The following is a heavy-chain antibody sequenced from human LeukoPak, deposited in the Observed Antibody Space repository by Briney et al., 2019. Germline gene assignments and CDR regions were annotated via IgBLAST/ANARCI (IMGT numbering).Heavy chain of an antibody. CDR2: INPSGGST. V-gene: IGHV1-46*01. CDR3: ARADYGDTIPQNAFDI. J-gene: IGHJ3*02. D-gene: IGHD4-17*01. CDR1: GYTFTSYY. Sequence: GASVKVSCKASGYTFTSYYMHWVRQAPGQGLEGMGIINPSGGSTSYAQKFQGRVTMTRDTSTSTVYMELSSLRSEDTAVYYCARADYGDTIPQNAFDIWGQGTMVTVSS.